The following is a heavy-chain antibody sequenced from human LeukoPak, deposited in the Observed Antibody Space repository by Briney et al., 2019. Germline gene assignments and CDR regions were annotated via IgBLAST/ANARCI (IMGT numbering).Heavy chain of an antibody. V-gene: IGHV3-21*04. CDR2: ISSSSSYI. Sequence: GGSLRLSCAASRFTLSSYSMNWVRQAPGKGLAWVSSISSSSSYIYYADSVKGRFTISRDNSNNTLYLQMNSLKAEDTALYYCAKDRSLTLPTFERSGYYYYWGQGTLVTVSS. CDR1: RFTLSSYS. CDR3: AKDRSLTLPTFERSGYYYY. J-gene: IGHJ4*02. D-gene: IGHD3-22*01.